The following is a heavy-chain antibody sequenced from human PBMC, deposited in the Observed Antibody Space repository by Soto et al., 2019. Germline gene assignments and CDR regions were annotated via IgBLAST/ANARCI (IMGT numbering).Heavy chain of an antibody. CDR3: AREGGYCSSTSCPNYFDS. CDR1: GYTFTSYY. D-gene: IGHD2-2*01. CDR2: INPSGGST. J-gene: IGHJ4*02. Sequence: QVQLVQSGAEVKKPGASVKVSCKASGYTFTSYYMHWVRQAPGQGLEWMGIINPSGGSTSYAQKLQDRVTMTRDTSTSTVYMELSSLRSEDTAVYYCAREGGYCSSTSCPNYFDSWGQGTLVTVSS. V-gene: IGHV1-46*03.